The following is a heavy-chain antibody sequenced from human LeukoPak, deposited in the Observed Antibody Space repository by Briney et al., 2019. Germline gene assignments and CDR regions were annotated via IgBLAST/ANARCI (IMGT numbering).Heavy chain of an antibody. CDR1: GGSISSYY. J-gene: IGHJ6*03. D-gene: IGHD5-18*01. Sequence: PSETLSLTCTVSGGSISSYYWSWIRQPAGTALEWIGRIYTSGTITYNPSLKSRVTMSVDTSKNQFSLKLSSVTAADTAVYYCARELTVDTAMAPGYYMDVWGKGTTVTVSS. V-gene: IGHV4-4*07. CDR2: IYTSGTI. CDR3: ARELTVDTAMAPGYYMDV.